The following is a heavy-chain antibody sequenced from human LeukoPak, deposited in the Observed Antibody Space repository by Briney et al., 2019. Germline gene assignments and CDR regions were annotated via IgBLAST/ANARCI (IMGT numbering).Heavy chain of an antibody. D-gene: IGHD1-26*01. CDR3: ARASGSYWWFDS. V-gene: IGHV1-2*02. Sequence: ASVKVSCKASGYTFTGYYVHWVRQAPGQGLEWMGWINPNTGGTNYAQKFQGSVTMTRDTSISTVYMELSRLRSDETAVYYCARASGSYWWFDSWGQGTLVTVSS. J-gene: IGHJ5*01. CDR1: GYTFTGYY. CDR2: INPNTGGT.